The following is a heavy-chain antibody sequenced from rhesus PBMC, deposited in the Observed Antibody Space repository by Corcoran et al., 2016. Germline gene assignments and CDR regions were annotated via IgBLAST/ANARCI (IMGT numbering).Heavy chain of an antibody. J-gene: IGHJ1*01. CDR2: IGGSSCTT. CDR3: ARDPYFEF. Sequence: QVQLQESGPGLVKPSETLSLTCAVSGYSISSGYGWSWIRQPPGKGLGWIGYIGGSSCTTNYNPSHKSRVTISKDTSKNQFSLKLSSVTAADTAVYYCARDPYFEFWGQGALVTVSS. CDR1: GYSISSGYG. V-gene: IGHV4-127*01.